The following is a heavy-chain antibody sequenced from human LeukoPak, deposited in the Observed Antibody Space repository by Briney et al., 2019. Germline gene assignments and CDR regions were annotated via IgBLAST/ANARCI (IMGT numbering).Heavy chain of an antibody. Sequence: SETLFLTCTVSGGSISSGGYYWSWIRQHPGKGLEWIGSIYYSGSTYYNPSLKGRVTISLVTSKNQFSLKLSSVTAADTAIYYCASGDNDPLFDYWGQGSLVTVSS. CDR2: IYYSGST. D-gene: IGHD1-1*01. CDR3: ASGDNDPLFDY. J-gene: IGHJ4*02. CDR1: GGSISSGGYY. V-gene: IGHV4-31*03.